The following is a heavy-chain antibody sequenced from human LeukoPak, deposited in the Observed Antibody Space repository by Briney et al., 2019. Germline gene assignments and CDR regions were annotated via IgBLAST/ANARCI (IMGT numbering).Heavy chain of an antibody. CDR3: ARRVWFGELYRFDP. D-gene: IGHD3-10*01. Sequence: ASVKVSCKASGYTFTSYYMHWVRQATGQGLEWMGWMNPNSGNTGYAQKFQGRVTMTRNTSISTAYMELSSLRSEDTAVYYCARRVWFGELYRFDPWGQGTLVTVSS. CDR2: MNPNSGNT. J-gene: IGHJ5*02. V-gene: IGHV1-8*02. CDR1: GYTFTSYY.